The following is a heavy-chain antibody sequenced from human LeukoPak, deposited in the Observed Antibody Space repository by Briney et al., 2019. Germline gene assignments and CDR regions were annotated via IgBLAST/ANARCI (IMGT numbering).Heavy chain of an antibody. Sequence: GGSLRLSCAASGFTFSNYPMNWVRQAPGKGLEWVSSISSSSGYIHYADSVKGRFTISRDHAKNSLYLQMNSLRAEDMAVYYCVREDYYDGSGFPYYYDYWGQGTLVTVSS. CDR2: ISSSSGYI. V-gene: IGHV3-21*01. CDR3: VREDYYDGSGFPYYYDY. J-gene: IGHJ4*02. CDR1: GFTFSNYP. D-gene: IGHD3-22*01.